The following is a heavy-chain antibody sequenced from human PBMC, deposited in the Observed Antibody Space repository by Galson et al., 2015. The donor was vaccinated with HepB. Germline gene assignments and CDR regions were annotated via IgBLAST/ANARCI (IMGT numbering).Heavy chain of an antibody. CDR2: IYYSGST. CDR1: GGSISSGGYY. Sequence: TLSLTCTVSGGSISSGGYYWSWIRQRPGKGLEWIGYIYYSGSTYYNPSLKSRVTISVDTSKNQFSLKLSSVTAADTAVYYCAREYSSSSWSYYYGMDVWGQGTTVTVSS. J-gene: IGHJ6*02. V-gene: IGHV4-31*03. CDR3: AREYSSSSWSYYYGMDV. D-gene: IGHD6-6*01.